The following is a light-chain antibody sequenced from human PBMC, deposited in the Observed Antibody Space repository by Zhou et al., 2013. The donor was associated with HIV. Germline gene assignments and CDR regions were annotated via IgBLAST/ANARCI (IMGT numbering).Light chain of an antibody. J-gene: IGKJ1*01. CDR1: QTIIRY. CDR2: AAS. CDR3: QKYNTAPRT. Sequence: DIQMTQSPSSLSASVGDRVTITCRASQTIIRYLNWYQQKPGKAPKLLIYAASSLQGGVPSRFSGSGSGTDFTLTISSLQPEDVATYYCQKYNTAPRTFGQGTKVEIK. V-gene: IGKV1-39*01.